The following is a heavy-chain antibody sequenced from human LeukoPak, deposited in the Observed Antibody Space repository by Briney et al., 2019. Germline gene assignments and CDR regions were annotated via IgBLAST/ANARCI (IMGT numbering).Heavy chain of an antibody. D-gene: IGHD2-2*01. Sequence: GGSLRLSCAASGFTFSSYWMSWVRQAPGKGLEWVANIRQDGSEKHYVDSVKGRLTISRDNAKNSLYLQMSSLRVEDTAVYYCARRYCSSTSCTLDYWGQGTLVTVSS. CDR1: GFTFSSYW. CDR3: ARRYCSSTSCTLDY. CDR2: IRQDGSEK. V-gene: IGHV3-7*02. J-gene: IGHJ4*02.